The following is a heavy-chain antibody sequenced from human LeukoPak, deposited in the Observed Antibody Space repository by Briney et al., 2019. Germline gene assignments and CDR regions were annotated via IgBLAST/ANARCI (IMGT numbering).Heavy chain of an antibody. CDR2: MSSSGINI. CDR3: ARGNYGGKSEVDY. D-gene: IGHD4-23*01. CDR1: GFTFSSYE. Sequence: QAGGSLRLSCAVSGFTFSSYEMNWVRQAPGKGLEWVSYMSSSGINIYYADSVKGRFTISRDNTKNSLFLQMDSLRAEDTAVYYCARGNYGGKSEVDYWGQGTLVTVSS. J-gene: IGHJ4*02. V-gene: IGHV3-48*03.